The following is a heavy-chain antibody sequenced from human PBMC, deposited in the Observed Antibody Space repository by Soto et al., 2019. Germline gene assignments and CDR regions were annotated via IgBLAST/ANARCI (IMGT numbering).Heavy chain of an antibody. V-gene: IGHV1-3*01. Sequence: ASVKVSCKASGYTFMSYPLHWVRQAPGQRPEWMGWINAGDDITQFSQKFQGRLTFTRDTSATTGYMELKSLRSEDTAVYYCSRDPYTLVRVVIPYLAYWGQGTPVTVSS. D-gene: IGHD3-10*01. J-gene: IGHJ4*02. CDR2: INAGDDIT. CDR1: GYTFMSYP. CDR3: SRDPYTLVRVVIPYLAY.